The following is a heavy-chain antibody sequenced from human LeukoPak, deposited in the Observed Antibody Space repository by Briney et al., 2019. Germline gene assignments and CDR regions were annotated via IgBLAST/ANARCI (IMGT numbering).Heavy chain of an antibody. CDR2: ILYRGST. J-gene: IGHJ3*02. CDR1: GVSISRRRYN. CDR3: VRTRLPDHIVPAAERADDACDM. Sequence: SDCLSRALTVAGVSISRRRYNWGWIRQPPRKWLELIGSILYRGSTYYNPSLKSRVTVSVDTSENQFSLKLSSVAAADTAEYFCVRTRLPDHIVPAAERADDACDMWGQGTMVTVSS. V-gene: IGHV4-39*07. D-gene: IGHD2-2*01.